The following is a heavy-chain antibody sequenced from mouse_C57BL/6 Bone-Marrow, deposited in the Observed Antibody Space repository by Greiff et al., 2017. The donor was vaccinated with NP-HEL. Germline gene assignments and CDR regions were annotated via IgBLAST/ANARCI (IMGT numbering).Heavy chain of an antibody. CDR1: GYTFTDYE. Sequence: QVQLKESGAELVRPGASVTLSCKASGYTFTDYEMHWVKHTPVHGLEWIGAIDPETGGTAYNQKFKGKAILTADKSSSTAYMELRSLTSEDSAVYYCTDYYGSTYYAMDYWGQGTSVTVSS. D-gene: IGHD1-1*01. J-gene: IGHJ4*01. CDR2: IDPETGGT. V-gene: IGHV1-15*01. CDR3: TDYYGSTYYAMDY.